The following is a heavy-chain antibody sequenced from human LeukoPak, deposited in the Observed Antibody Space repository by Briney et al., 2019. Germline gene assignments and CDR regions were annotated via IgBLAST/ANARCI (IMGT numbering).Heavy chain of an antibody. CDR1: GFTFSSYS. CDR2: ISSSSSYI. D-gene: IGHD3-10*01. J-gene: IGHJ4*02. CDR3: AKDIKWSGSGSYDY. Sequence: PGGSLRLSCAASGFTFSSYSMNWVRQAPGKGLEWVSSISSSSSYIYYADSVKGRFTISRDNAKNSLYLQMNSLRAEDTAVYYCAKDIKWSGSGSYDYWGQGTLVTVSS. V-gene: IGHV3-21*04.